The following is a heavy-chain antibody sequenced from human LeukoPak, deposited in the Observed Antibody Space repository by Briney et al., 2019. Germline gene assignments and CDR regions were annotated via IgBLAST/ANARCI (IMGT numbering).Heavy chain of an antibody. V-gene: IGHV4-34*01. CDR3: ARVSFYGSGVKYGMDV. J-gene: IGHJ6*02. CDR2: INHSGST. Sequence: SETLSLTCAVYGGSFSGYYWSWIRQPPGKGLEWIGEINHSGSTNYNPSLKSRVTISVDTSKNQFSLRLSSVTAADTAVYYCARVSFYGSGVKYGMDVWGQGTTVTVSS. D-gene: IGHD3-10*01. CDR1: GGSFSGYY.